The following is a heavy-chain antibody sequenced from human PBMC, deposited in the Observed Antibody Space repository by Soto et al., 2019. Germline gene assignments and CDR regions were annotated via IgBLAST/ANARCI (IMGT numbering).Heavy chain of an antibody. CDR3: ATSYGSGYRAFDY. D-gene: IGHD3-10*01. V-gene: IGHV1-69*02. Sequence: QVQLVQSGAEVKRPGSSVQVSCKASGDTFAFYSINWVRQAPGLGLEWMGRINPILSMSNYAQRFQGRVTMTEAKSTSTAYMVLNSLRSEDTAIYYCATSYGSGYRAFDYWGQGALVTVSS. CDR1: GDTFAFYS. CDR2: INPILSMS. J-gene: IGHJ4*02.